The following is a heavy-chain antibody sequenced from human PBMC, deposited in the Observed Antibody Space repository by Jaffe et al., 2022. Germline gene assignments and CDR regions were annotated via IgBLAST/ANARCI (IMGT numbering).Heavy chain of an antibody. J-gene: IGHJ4*02. CDR1: GFTFSSYA. D-gene: IGHD3-9*01. CDR3: AKDRVAPYDILTGYPGLDY. V-gene: IGHV3-23*01. CDR2: ISGSGGST. Sequence: EVQLLESGGGLVQPGGSLRLSCAASGFTFSSYAMSWVRQAPGKGLEWVSAISGSGGSTYYADSVKGRFTISRDNSKNTLYLQMNSLRAEDTAVYYCAKDRVAPYDILTGYPGLDYWGQGTLVTVSS.